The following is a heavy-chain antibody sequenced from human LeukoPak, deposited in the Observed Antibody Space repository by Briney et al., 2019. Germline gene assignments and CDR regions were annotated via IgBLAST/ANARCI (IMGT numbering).Heavy chain of an antibody. V-gene: IGHV5-51*01. Sequence: GESLKISCKGSGYSFTTYWIAWVRQMPGKVLEWMGIISPGDYDTRYSPSFQRQVTISAQKSSSTAYLQWSSLKASDTAIYYCARGITWFDVWGQGTLVTVSS. D-gene: IGHD1-20*01. CDR3: ARGITWFDV. CDR2: ISPGDYDT. J-gene: IGHJ5*02. CDR1: GYSFTTYW.